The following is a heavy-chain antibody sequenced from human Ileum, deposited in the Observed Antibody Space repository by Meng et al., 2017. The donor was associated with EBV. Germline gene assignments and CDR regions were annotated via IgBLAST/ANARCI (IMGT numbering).Heavy chain of an antibody. CDR3: ASARGSWFDP. D-gene: IGHD1-26*01. CDR2: ITSSGGII. Sequence: VLLVGAEGGLSHPGGSLSLSCAASGFTFSDNYMEWVRQAPGKGLEWVSYITSSGGIIYYADSVKGRFTISRDNAKKSLYLQMNSLRAEDTAVYYCASARGSWFDPWGQGTLVTVSS. J-gene: IGHJ5*02. CDR1: GFTFSDNY. V-gene: IGHV3-11*01.